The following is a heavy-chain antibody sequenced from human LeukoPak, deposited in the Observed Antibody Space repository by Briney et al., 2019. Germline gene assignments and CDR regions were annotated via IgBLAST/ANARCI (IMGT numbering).Heavy chain of an antibody. J-gene: IGHJ4*02. V-gene: IGHV4-59*01. D-gene: IGHD5-24*01. CDR2: INYSGST. Sequence: SETLSLTYTISGGSIGSYFWNWIRQSPGKGLQWIGYINYSGSTNYNPSLESRVSISVDTSKNQVSLRLRSVTAADTAVYYCARSGWLQFDYFDYWGQGILVTVSS. CDR3: ARSGWLQFDYFDY. CDR1: GGSIGSYF.